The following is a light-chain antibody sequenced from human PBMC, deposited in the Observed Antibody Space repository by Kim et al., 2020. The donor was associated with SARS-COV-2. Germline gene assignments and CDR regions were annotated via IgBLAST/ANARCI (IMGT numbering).Light chain of an antibody. CDR1: QSVSNSY. Sequence: EFVLTQSPGTLSLSPGERATLSCRASQSVSNSYLAWYQQKPGQAPRLVIYGASNRATGIPERFSGSGSGTDFTLTISRLEPEDFAMYYCQQYCPSPPLTFGGGTKVDIK. V-gene: IGKV3-20*01. CDR3: QQYCPSPPLT. CDR2: GAS. J-gene: IGKJ4*01.